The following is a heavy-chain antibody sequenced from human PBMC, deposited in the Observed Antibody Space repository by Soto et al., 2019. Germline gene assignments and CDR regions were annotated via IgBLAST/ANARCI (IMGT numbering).Heavy chain of an antibody. D-gene: IGHD6-6*01. CDR2: IIPIFGTA. V-gene: IGHV1-69*06. J-gene: IGHJ6*02. Sequence: VKVACQASGCPLISYAGIWVRQAPGQGLEWMGGIIPIFGTANYAQKFQCRVTITADKSTSTAYMELSSLRSEDTAVYYCARDPYGASGSSSAYYYYYGMDVWGQGTTVTVSS. CDR1: GCPLISYA. CDR3: ARDPYGASGSSSAYYYYYGMDV.